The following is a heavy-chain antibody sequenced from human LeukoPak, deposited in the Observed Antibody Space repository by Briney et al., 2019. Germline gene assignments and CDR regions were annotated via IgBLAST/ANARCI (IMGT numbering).Heavy chain of an antibody. D-gene: IGHD1-26*01. CDR2: IKSETDGGTT. V-gene: IGHV3-15*01. J-gene: IGHJ4*02. CDR3: TTDVGATYFDY. Sequence: PGGSLRLSCAASGFTFSSYEMNWVRQAPGKGLEWVGRIKSETDGGTTDYAAPVKGRFTISRDDSKNTLYLQMNSLKTEDTAVYYCTTDVGATYFDYWGQGTLVTVSS. CDR1: GFTFSSYE.